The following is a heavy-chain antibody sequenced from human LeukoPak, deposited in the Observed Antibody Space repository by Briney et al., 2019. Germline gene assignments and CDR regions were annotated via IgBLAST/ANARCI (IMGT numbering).Heavy chain of an antibody. Sequence: GGSLRLSCAASGLIFRNYYMHWVRQAPGGGLVWVARISGDGRYTKTADSLEGRFTISRDNANNTLYLQMVSLRADDTAVYFCASEGSSGLGFFDVWGRGTLVTVSS. CDR3: ASEGSSGLGFFDV. CDR1: GLIFRNYY. CDR2: ISGDGRYT. D-gene: IGHD3-22*01. J-gene: IGHJ2*01. V-gene: IGHV3-74*01.